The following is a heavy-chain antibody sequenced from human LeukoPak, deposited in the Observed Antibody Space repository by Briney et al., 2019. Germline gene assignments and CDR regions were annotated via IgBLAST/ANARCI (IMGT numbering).Heavy chain of an antibody. CDR1: GGSFSGYY. Sequence: SETLSLTCAVYGGSFSGYYWSWIRQPPGKGLEWIGEINHSGSTNYNPSLKSRVTISVDTSKNQFSLKLSSVTAADTAVYYCARVMGVVAATALLYYGMDVWGQGTTVTVSS. CDR3: ARVMGVVAATALLYYGMDV. J-gene: IGHJ6*02. D-gene: IGHD2-15*01. V-gene: IGHV4-34*01. CDR2: INHSGST.